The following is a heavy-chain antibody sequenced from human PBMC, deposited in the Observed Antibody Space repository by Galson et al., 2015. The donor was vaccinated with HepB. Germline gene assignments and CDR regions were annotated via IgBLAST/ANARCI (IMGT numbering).Heavy chain of an antibody. V-gene: IGHV1-8*01. CDR2: MNPNSGNT. CDR3: ARVRVGDCSSTSCYYYYMDV. CDR1: GYTFTSYD. J-gene: IGHJ6*03. Sequence: SVKVSCKASGYTFTSYDINWVRQATGQGLEWMGWMNPNSGNTGYAQKFQGRVTMTRNTSISTAYMELSSLRSEDTAVYYCARVRVGDCSSTSCYYYYMDVWGKGTTVTVSS. D-gene: IGHD2-2*01.